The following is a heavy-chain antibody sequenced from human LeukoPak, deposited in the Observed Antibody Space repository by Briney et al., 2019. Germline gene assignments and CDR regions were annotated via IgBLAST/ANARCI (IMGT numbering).Heavy chain of an antibody. CDR2: INANSGGT. CDR3: ARSGPYDYFDY. CDR1: GYTFTGYY. V-gene: IGHV1-2*02. D-gene: IGHD3-10*01. J-gene: IGHJ4*02. Sequence: ASVKVSCKASGYTFTGYYMHWVRQAPGQGLEWMGWINANSGGTNYAQKFQGRVTMTRDTSISTAYMELSRLRSDDTTVYYCARSGPYDYFDYWGQGTLVTVSS.